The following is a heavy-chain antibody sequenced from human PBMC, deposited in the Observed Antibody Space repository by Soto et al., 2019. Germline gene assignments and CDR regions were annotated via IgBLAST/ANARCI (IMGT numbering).Heavy chain of an antibody. D-gene: IGHD6-6*01. CDR3: ARDLGGAAPVDY. CDR2: LVPFFGKS. CDR1: GDTFIISA. Sequence: QVQLAQSGAEVRKPGSSVKVSCKASGDTFIISAITWVRQAPGQGLEWVGGLVPFFGKSKYGPKFEGRVTFTADESTRTAYMELSHLTSDDTVVYYCARDLGGAAPVDYWGQGTLVTVSS. J-gene: IGHJ4*02. V-gene: IGHV1-69*01.